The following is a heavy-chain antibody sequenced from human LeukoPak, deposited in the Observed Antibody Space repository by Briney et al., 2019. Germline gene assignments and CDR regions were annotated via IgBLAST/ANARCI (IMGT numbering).Heavy chain of an antibody. CDR1: GYSISSGYY. D-gene: IGHD4-17*01. J-gene: IGHJ4*02. Sequence: KPSETLSLTCTVSGYSISSGYYWGWIRQPPGKGLEWIGSIYHSGSTYYNPSLKSRVTISVDTSKNQFSLKLSSVTAADTAVYYCARRGDYVNYWGQGTLVTVSS. V-gene: IGHV4-38-2*02. CDR2: IYHSGST. CDR3: ARRGDYVNY.